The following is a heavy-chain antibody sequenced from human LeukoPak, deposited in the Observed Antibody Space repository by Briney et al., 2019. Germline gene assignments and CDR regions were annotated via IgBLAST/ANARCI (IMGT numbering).Heavy chain of an antibody. V-gene: IGHV3-21*04. Sequence: GGSLRLSCAASGFTFSTYDMNWVRQAPGKGLEWLSAISSRSDYIYYADSVKGRFTVSRDNAENSLYLQMSSLRAEDTALYYCARGTEVYYDSSSYYSYWGQGTLVTVSS. CDR1: GFTFSTYD. D-gene: IGHD3-22*01. CDR2: ISSRSDYI. CDR3: ARGTEVYYDSSSYYSY. J-gene: IGHJ4*02.